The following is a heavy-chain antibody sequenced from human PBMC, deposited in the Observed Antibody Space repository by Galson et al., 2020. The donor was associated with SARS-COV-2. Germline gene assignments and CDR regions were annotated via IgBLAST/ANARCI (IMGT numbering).Heavy chain of an antibody. CDR2: ISSSGSTI. V-gene: IGHV3-11*01. D-gene: IGHD3-3*01. J-gene: IGHJ6*02. CDR1: GFTFSDYY. Sequence: LSLTCAASGFTFSDYYMSWIRQAPGKGLEWVSYISSSGSTIYYADSVKGRFTISRDNAKNSLYLQMNSLRAEDTAVYYCARDYSSITIFGVVTKYGMDVWGQGTTVTVSS. CDR3: ARDYSSITIFGVVTKYGMDV.